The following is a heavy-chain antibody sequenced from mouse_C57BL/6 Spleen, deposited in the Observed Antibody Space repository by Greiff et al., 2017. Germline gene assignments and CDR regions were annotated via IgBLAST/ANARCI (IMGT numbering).Heavy chain of an antibody. J-gene: IGHJ3*01. Sequence: QVQLQQSGAELVKPGASVKLSCKASGYTFTEYTIHWVKQRSVQGLEWIGWFYPGSGSIKYNEKFKDKATLTADKSSSTVYMELSRLTSEDSAVYFCARHPPRQAGTVPEFAYWGQGTLVTVSA. V-gene: IGHV1-62-2*01. CDR2: FYPGSGSI. CDR1: GYTFTEYT. D-gene: IGHD2-14*01. CDR3: ARHPPRQAGTVPEFAY.